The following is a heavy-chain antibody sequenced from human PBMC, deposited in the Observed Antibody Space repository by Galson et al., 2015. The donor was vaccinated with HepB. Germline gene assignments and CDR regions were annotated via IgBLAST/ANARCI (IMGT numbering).Heavy chain of an antibody. CDR2: INPNSGGT. CDR1: GYTFTGYY. D-gene: IGHD3-10*01. V-gene: IGHV1-2*04. Sequence: SVKVSCKASGYTFTGYYMHWVRQAPGQGLEWMGWINPNSGGTNYAQKFQGWVTMTRDTSISTAYMELSRLRSDDTAVYYCAREGDYGSGCMDVWGQGTTVTVSS. J-gene: IGHJ6*02. CDR3: AREGDYGSGCMDV.